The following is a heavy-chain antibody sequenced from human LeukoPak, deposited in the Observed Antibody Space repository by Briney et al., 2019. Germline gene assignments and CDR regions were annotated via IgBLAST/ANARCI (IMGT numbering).Heavy chain of an antibody. D-gene: IGHD3-16*02. CDR2: MNPYNDNT. CDR1: GYTFTSYD. J-gene: IGHJ4*02. CDR3: ARGPLSNYVDY. V-gene: IGHV1-8*03. Sequence: ASVKVSCKASGYTFTSYDINWVRQAPGQGLEWMGWMNPYNDNTVYAQKFQGRVTITSNTSISTAYMELSSLRSDDTAVYYCARGPLSNYVDYWGQGTLVTVSS.